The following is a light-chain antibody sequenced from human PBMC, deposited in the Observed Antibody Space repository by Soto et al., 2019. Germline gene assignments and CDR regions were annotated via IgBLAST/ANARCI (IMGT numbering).Light chain of an antibody. CDR2: EVS. J-gene: IGLJ2*01. CDR3: SSYTSSRTHL. V-gene: IGLV2-14*01. CDR1: SSDVGAYNY. Sequence: QSALTQPASVSGSPGQSITISCTGTSSDVGAYNYVSWYQQHPGKAPKLMIYEVSNRPSGVSNRFSGSKSGNTASLTISGVQAEDEADYYCSSYTSSRTHLFXGGTKVTAL.